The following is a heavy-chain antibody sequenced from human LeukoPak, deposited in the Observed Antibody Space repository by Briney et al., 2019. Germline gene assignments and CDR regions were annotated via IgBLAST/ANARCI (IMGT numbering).Heavy chain of an antibody. D-gene: IGHD6-6*01. CDR1: GFSFTTYA. Sequence: GGSLRLSCAASGFSFTTYAMSWVRQAPGKGLEWVSAVSGSGGSTNYADSVKGRLTISRDDSKNTLYLQMNSLRAEDTAVYYCAKDGYTSSLNHPGAAEFDYRGQGTLVTVSS. V-gene: IGHV3-23*01. CDR2: VSGSGGST. CDR3: AKDGYTSSLNHPGAAEFDY. J-gene: IGHJ4*02.